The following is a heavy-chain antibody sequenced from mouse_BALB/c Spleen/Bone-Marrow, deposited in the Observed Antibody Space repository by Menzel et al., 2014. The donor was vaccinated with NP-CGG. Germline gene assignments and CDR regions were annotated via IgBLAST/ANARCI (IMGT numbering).Heavy chain of an antibody. CDR2: INPYNGGT. V-gene: IGHV1-18*01. J-gene: IGHJ3*01. CDR3: GGDYYGFSYGFAY. D-gene: IGHD1-1*01. Sequence: EVQLQQSGPELVKPGASMKISCKASGYSFTGYTMNWVKQSHGKNLEWIGLINPYNGGTNYNQKFKGKATLTVDKSSSTAYMELLSLTSEDSAVYYCGGDYYGFSYGFAYWGQGTLVTVSA. CDR1: GYSFTGYT.